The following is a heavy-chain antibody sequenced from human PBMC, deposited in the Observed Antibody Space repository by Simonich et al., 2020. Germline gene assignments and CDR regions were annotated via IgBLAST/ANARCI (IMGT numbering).Heavy chain of an antibody. Sequence: QVQLVQSGAEVKKPGASVKVSCKASGYTFTGYYMHWVRQAPGQGLEGRVWINPSSGGTNDAQKFQGRVTMTRDTSISTAYMELSRLRSDDTAVYYCARGGLGHWYFDLWGRGTLVTVSS. CDR1: GYTFTGYY. J-gene: IGHJ2*01. D-gene: IGHD6-25*01. CDR3: ARGGLGHWYFDL. CDR2: INPSSGGT. V-gene: IGHV1-2*02.